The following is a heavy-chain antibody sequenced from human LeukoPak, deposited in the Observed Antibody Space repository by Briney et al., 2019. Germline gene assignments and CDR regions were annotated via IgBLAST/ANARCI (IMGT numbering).Heavy chain of an antibody. D-gene: IGHD3-10*01. Sequence: SETLSLTCTVSGYSISSGYYWGWIRQPPGKGLEWIGSIYHSGSTYSNPSLKSRVTISVDTSKNQFSLKLSSVTAADAAVYYCARTDYYGAGSHCNAAVDMWGQGTVVTVSS. CDR3: ARTDYYGAGSHCNAAVDM. CDR2: IYHSGST. J-gene: IGHJ3*02. CDR1: GYSISSGYY. V-gene: IGHV4-38-2*02.